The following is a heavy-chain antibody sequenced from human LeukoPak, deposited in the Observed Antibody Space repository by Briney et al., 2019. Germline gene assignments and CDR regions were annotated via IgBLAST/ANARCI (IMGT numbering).Heavy chain of an antibody. CDR1: GGSISSYY. D-gene: IGHD6-6*01. CDR3: ARVRSSSPPGHYYYYMDV. Sequence: PSETLSLTCTVSGGSISSYYWSWIRQPPGKGLEWIGYIYYSGSTNYNPSLKSRVTISVDTSKNQFSLKLSSVTAADTAVYYCARVRSSSPPGHYYYYMDVWGKGTTVTVSS. CDR2: IYYSGST. J-gene: IGHJ6*03. V-gene: IGHV4-59*12.